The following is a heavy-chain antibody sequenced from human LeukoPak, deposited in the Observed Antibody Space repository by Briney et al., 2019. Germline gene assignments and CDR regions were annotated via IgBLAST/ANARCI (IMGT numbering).Heavy chain of an antibody. D-gene: IGHD6-13*01. CDR1: GGTFSSYA. V-gene: IGHV1-69*13. CDR3: AKDQLSSSWYSDH. CDR2: IIPIFGTA. J-gene: IGHJ4*02. Sequence: ASVKVSCKASGGTFSSYAISWVRQAPGQGLEWMGGIIPIFGTANYAQKFQGRVTITADESTSTAYMELSSLRSEDTAVYYCAKDQLSSSWYSDHWGQGTLVTVSS.